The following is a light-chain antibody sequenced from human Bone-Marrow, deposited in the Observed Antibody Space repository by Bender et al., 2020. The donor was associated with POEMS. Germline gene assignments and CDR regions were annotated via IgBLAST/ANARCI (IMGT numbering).Light chain of an antibody. CDR3: HSYAGDNVWV. V-gene: IGLV2-8*01. CDR1: SSDVGGYNH. CDR2: EVT. J-gene: IGLJ3*02. Sequence: QSALTQPPSASGSPRQSVTISCTGTSSDVGGYNHVSWYQHHPGKAPKLMIYEVTKRPSGVPERFSGSKSGTTASLTISGLRPEDESTYYCHSYAGDNVWVFGGGTHLTVL.